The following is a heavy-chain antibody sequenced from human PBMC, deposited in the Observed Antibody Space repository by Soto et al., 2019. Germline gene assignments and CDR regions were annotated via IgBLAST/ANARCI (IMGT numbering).Heavy chain of an antibody. Sequence: GGSLRLSCAASGFTFSDYYMSWIRQAPGKGLEWVSYISSSGSTIYYADSVKGRFTISRDNAKNSLYLQMNSLRAEDTAVYYCARNKKAVAGTPTYYYGMDVWAKGPRSPSP. CDR3: ARNKKAVAGTPTYYYGMDV. D-gene: IGHD6-19*01. CDR1: GFTFSDYY. J-gene: IGHJ6*02. V-gene: IGHV3-11*01. CDR2: ISSSGSTI.